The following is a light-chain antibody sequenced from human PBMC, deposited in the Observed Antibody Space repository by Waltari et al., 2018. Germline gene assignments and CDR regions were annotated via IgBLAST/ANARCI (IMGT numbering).Light chain of an antibody. CDR1: SSDVGGYNL. Sequence: QSALTQPASVSGSPGQSITISCTGTSSDVGGYNLVSWYQQHPGKVPKLMIYEDSKRPSGVSNRFSGSKSGNTASLTISGLQAEDEADYYCCSYAGSSTLVFGGGTKLTVL. V-gene: IGLV2-23*01. CDR2: EDS. CDR3: CSYAGSSTLV. J-gene: IGLJ2*01.